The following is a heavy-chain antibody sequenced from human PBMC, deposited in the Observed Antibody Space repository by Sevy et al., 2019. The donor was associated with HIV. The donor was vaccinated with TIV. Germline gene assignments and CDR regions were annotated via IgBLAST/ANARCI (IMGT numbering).Heavy chain of an antibody. D-gene: IGHD6-13*01. V-gene: IGHV3-30*04. CDR3: ANSRGRYEGSSWLYYYYLMDV. CDR2: ISNDGSDK. Sequence: GGSLRLSCVASGFTFNTYAMNWVRQTPGKGLEWVAVISNDGSDKEYADSVKGRFTVSRDNSKDTVYLQMNSLRPEDTAVYYCANSRGRYEGSSWLYYYYLMDVWGQGTTVTVSS. J-gene: IGHJ6*02. CDR1: GFTFNTYA.